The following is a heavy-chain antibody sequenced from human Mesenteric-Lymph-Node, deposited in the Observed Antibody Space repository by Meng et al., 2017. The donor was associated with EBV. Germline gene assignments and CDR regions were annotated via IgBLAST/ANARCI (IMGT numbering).Heavy chain of an antibody. Sequence: QLQLNEAGPARAKPAETLSLTCTVSGDSVSSGSYYWYWIRQPPGKGLAWIGYIYYTGSTNYNPSLKSRVTISVDTSKNQFSLKLSSVTAADTAVYYCARGTTVEWFDPWGQGTLVTVSS. J-gene: IGHJ5*02. CDR2: IYYTGST. V-gene: IGHV4-61*01. D-gene: IGHD4-23*01. CDR1: GDSVSSGSYY. CDR3: ARGTTVEWFDP.